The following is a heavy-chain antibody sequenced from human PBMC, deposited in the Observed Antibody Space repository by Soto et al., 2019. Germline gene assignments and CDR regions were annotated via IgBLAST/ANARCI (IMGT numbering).Heavy chain of an antibody. V-gene: IGHV3-23*01. CDR2: ISGSGGST. Sequence: GGSLRLSCAASGFTFSSYAMSWVRQAPGKGLEWVSAISGSGGSTYYADSVKGRFAISRDNSKNTLYLQMNSLRAEDTAVYYCAKVIGPPLLFYSYGTDVWGPGTTVTLSS. J-gene: IGHJ6*02. CDR3: AKVIGPPLLFYSYGTDV. D-gene: IGHD2-15*01. CDR1: GFTFSSYA.